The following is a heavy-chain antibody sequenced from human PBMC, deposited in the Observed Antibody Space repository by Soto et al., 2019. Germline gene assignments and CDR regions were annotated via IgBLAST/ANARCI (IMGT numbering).Heavy chain of an antibody. CDR3: ARSATPVVVAGYYYYDGMDV. Sequence: ASVKVSCKASGYTFTSYGIRWVRQAPGQGLEWMGWISAYNGNTNYAQKPQGRVTMTTDTSTSTAYMELRSLRSDDTAVDYCARSATPVVVAGYYYYDGMDVWGQGTTVTVSS. J-gene: IGHJ6*02. D-gene: IGHD6-19*01. V-gene: IGHV1-18*01. CDR2: ISAYNGNT. CDR1: GYTFTSYG.